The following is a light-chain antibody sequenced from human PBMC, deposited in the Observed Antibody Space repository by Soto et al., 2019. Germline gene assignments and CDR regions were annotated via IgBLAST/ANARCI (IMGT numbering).Light chain of an antibody. V-gene: IGKV3-20*01. CDR1: QRDSSGY. Sequence: EVVLTQSPGTLSLSPGERATLSCRASQRDSSGYLAWYQQKPGQAPRLLIYGASSRATGIPDRFSGRGSGTDFTLTISRLEPEDFAVYYCQQYGSSPPSSTFGQGTRLEIK. J-gene: IGKJ5*01. CDR2: GAS. CDR3: QQYGSSPPSST.